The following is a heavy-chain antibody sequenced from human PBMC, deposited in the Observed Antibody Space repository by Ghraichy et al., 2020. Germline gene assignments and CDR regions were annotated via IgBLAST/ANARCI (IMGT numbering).Heavy chain of an antibody. V-gene: IGHV3-74*01. CDR2: INSDGSST. CDR3: ARDSTVGAPFDY. J-gene: IGHJ4*02. D-gene: IGHD1-26*01. CDR1: GFTFTTYW. Sequence: GGSLRLSCAASGFTFTTYWMHWVRQAPGKGLVWVSRINSDGSSTSYADSVKGRFTISRDNAKNTLYLQMNSLRAEDTAVYYCARDSTVGAPFDYWGQGTLVTVSS.